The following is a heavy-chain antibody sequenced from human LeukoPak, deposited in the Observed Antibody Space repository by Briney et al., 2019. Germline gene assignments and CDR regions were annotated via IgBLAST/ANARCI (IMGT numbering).Heavy chain of an antibody. V-gene: IGHV5-51*01. CDR2: IYPGGSDT. Sequence: GESLKISCKGSGYNFISYWIGWVRQMPGKGLEWMGIIYPGGSDTRYSPSFQGQVTISADKPISTAYLQWRSLKASDSAMYYCARRIAGSGVDYWGQGTLVTVSS. CDR3: ARRIAGSGVDY. CDR1: GYNFISYW. J-gene: IGHJ4*02. D-gene: IGHD6-13*01.